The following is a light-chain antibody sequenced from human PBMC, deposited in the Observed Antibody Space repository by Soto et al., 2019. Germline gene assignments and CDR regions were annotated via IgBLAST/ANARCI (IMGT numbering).Light chain of an antibody. CDR3: QQRRYWPVT. Sequence: EIVLTQSPAILSVSPGERATLSCRASQSVSSYFAWYQQKPGQAPRLLIYDASNRATGVPARFSGSGSGTDFTLTICSLEPEDFAVYYCQQRRYWPVTFGQGTKV. CDR1: QSVSSY. CDR2: DAS. V-gene: IGKV3-11*01. J-gene: IGKJ1*01.